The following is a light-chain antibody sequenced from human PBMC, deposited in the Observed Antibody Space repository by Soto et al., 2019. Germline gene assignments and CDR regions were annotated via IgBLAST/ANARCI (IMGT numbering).Light chain of an antibody. V-gene: IGKV3-20*01. CDR1: QSVSSSY. CDR2: GTS. CDR3: QQYHSSPMYT. Sequence: EIVLTQSPGTLSLSPGERATLFCRASQSVSSSYLAWYQQKPGQAPRLLIYGTSSRATGIPDRFSGSGSGTDFTLTISRLEPEDFAMYYCQQYHSSPMYTFGQGTKLEIK. J-gene: IGKJ2*01.